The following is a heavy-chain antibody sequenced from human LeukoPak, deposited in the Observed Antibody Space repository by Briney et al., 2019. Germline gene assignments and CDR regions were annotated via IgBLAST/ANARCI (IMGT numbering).Heavy chain of an antibody. D-gene: IGHD5-24*01. CDR1: GFTFDDYA. J-gene: IGHJ4*02. CDR3: AKDIGPRWLQPLFDY. CDR2: ISWNSGSI. V-gene: IGHV3-9*01. Sequence: QSGGSLRLSCAASGFTFDDYAMHWVRQAPGKGLEWVSGISWNSGSIGYADSVKGRFTISRDNAKNPLYLQMNSLRAEDTALYYCAKDIGPRWLQPLFDYWGQGTLVTVSS.